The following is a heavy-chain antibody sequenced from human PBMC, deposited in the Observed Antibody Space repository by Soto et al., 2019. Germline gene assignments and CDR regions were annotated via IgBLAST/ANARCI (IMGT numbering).Heavy chain of an antibody. Sequence: EVQLLESGGGLVQPGGSLRLSCAASGFTFSDYAMSWVRQAPARGLEWVSLISSSGGSTYYADSVKGRFTISRDSSKNTLYLRMNSLRAENTAVYYCARGRYNVYDLQSGFYFDYWGQGSLVTVPS. CDR2: ISSSGGST. J-gene: IGHJ4*02. D-gene: IGHD5-12*01. V-gene: IGHV3-23*01. CDR1: GFTFSDYA. CDR3: ARGRYNVYDLQSGFYFDY.